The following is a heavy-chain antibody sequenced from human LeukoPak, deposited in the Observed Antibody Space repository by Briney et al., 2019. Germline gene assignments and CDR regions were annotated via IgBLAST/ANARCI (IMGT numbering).Heavy chain of an antibody. D-gene: IGHD2/OR15-2a*01. CDR2: ISDSGNTF. V-gene: IGHV3-11*04. CDR1: GFPFSVYY. J-gene: IGHJ5*02. CDR3: ARALLPGKYNWFDP. Sequence: GGSLRLSCAASGFPFSVYYMTWIRQAPGKGLEWVSYISDSGNTFYYADSVKGRFAISRDNTKNLLYLQMNSLRAEDTAVYYCARALLPGKYNWFDPWGQGTLVTVSS.